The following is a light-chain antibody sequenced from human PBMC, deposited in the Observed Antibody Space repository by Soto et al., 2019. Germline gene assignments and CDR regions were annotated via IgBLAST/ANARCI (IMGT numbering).Light chain of an antibody. J-gene: IGLJ3*02. CDR1: SSDVGGYNY. Sequence: QSVLTQPRSVSGSPGQSVTISCTGTSSDVGGYNYVSWYQQHPGKAPKLMISDVSKRPSGVPDRFSGSKSGNTASLTISGLQAEDEVDYYCCSSAGTYTSVFGGGTKVTVL. CDR2: DVS. CDR3: CSSAGTYTSV. V-gene: IGLV2-11*01.